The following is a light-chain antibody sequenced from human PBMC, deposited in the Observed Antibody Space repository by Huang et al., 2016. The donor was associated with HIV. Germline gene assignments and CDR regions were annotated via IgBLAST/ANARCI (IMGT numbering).Light chain of an antibody. CDR2: GAS. J-gene: IGKJ5*01. Sequence: EIVLTQSPDTLSLSPGERATVSCRVSQTIKNIYLAWYQQKPGQGPRLLICGASSRATDIPDRFSGSGSGTDFTLTINRLEPEDFAVYYCQQYDSSQGISFGQGTRLEMK. CDR1: QTIKNIY. CDR3: QQYDSSQGIS. V-gene: IGKV3-20*01.